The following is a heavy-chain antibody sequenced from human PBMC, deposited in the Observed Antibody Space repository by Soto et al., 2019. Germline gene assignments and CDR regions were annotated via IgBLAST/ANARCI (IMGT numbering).Heavy chain of an antibody. CDR1: GGSFRNYG. D-gene: IGHD3-9*01. Sequence: QVQLVQSGAEVKKPGSSVRVSCKVSGGSFRNYGITWVRQSPGQGLEWMGGIMPVFGTAVYAQKFQGRVTISADELTNTASLELSSLSSDDTAVYFCARARDYDLLTAREYALDVWGQGTTVTV. CDR3: ARARDYDLLTAREYALDV. CDR2: IMPVFGTA. V-gene: IGHV1-69*01. J-gene: IGHJ6*02.